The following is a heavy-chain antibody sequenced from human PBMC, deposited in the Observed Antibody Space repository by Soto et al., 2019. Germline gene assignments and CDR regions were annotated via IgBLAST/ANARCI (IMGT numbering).Heavy chain of an antibody. J-gene: IGHJ6*01. CDR2: IIPFIGAP. Sequence: QVQLVQSGAEVKKPGSSVKVSCKASGGTLNTYSFGWLRHAPGQGLQWMGSIIPFIGAPNYAQNFQDRVTITADESKTTAYMELSGLQSEDTAVYFCARGGDSSSLRAFYSYGFDVWGQGTSVNVSS. CDR1: GGTLNTYS. CDR3: ARGGDSSSLRAFYSYGFDV. V-gene: IGHV1-69*18. D-gene: IGHD6-6*01.